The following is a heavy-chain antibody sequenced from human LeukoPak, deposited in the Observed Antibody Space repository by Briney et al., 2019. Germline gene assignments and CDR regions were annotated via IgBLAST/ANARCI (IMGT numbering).Heavy chain of an antibody. CDR1: GFTFSSYG. V-gene: IGHV3-23*01. Sequence: GGSPRLSCAASGFTFSSYGMSWVRQAPGKGLEWVSAISGSGGSTYYADSVKGRFTISRDNSKNTLYLQMNSLRAEDTAVYYCAKDYVAAEWWGAFDIWGQGTMVTVSS. J-gene: IGHJ3*02. CDR2: ISGSGGST. CDR3: AKDYVAAEWWGAFDI. D-gene: IGHD6-13*01.